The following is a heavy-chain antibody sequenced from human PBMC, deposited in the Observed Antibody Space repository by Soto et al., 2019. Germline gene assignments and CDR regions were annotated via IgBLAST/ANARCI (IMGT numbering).Heavy chain of an antibody. V-gene: IGHV3-23*01. CDR2: ISASGVTT. CDR1: GFAFHTHA. Sequence: EVQLLESGGGLVQPGGSLRLSCAASGFAFHTHALSWVRQAPGKGLEWVSGISASGVTTYYADSVKGRFTISRDNSKNTVTLQMNSQRAEDTAFYYCAKDRTPPLSLSPSSQAIKNLLVGQCFDSWGQGTLVTVSS. D-gene: IGHD2-8*02. CDR3: AKDRTPPLSLSPSSQAIKNLLVGQCFDS. J-gene: IGHJ4*02.